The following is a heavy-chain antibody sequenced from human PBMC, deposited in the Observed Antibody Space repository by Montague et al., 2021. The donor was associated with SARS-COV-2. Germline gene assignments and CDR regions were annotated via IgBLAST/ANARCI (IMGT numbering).Heavy chain of an antibody. V-gene: IGHV4-59*08. D-gene: IGHD3-22*01. Sequence: SETLSLTCTVSGGSLNNYFWSWIRQPPGKGLEWVGYTSDSGSTKYNPSLQSRVTTSVDAARNQLSLKLLSVTAADTAFYYRARVDSSGPGEYWGQGSLVSVSS. CDR2: TSDSGST. CDR1: GGSLNNYF. CDR3: ARVDSSGPGEY. J-gene: IGHJ4*02.